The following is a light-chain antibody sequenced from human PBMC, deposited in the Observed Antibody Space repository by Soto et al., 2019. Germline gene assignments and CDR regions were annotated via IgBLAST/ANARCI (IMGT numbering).Light chain of an antibody. CDR3: LLSYSGSRSVV. Sequence: QAVVTQEPSLTVSPGGTVTLTCGSSTGAVTSGHYPYWFQQKPGQAPTTLLYDTNNKHSWTPARFSGSLLGGKAALTLSGAQPEDEADYYCLLSYSGSRSVVFGGGTKLTVL. CDR2: DTN. J-gene: IGLJ2*01. V-gene: IGLV7-46*01. CDR1: TGAVTSGHY.